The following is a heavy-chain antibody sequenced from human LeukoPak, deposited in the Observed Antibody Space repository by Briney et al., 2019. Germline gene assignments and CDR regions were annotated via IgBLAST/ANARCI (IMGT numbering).Heavy chain of an antibody. CDR2: ISSSSSYI. D-gene: IGHD6-13*01. V-gene: IGHV3-21*01. CDR3: ARGVYSSSWYSDY. CDR1: GFTFSTYS. J-gene: IGHJ4*02. Sequence: GGSLRLSCAASGFTFSTYSMNWVRRAPGKGLEWVSSISSSSSYIYYADSVKGRFTISRDDAKNSLFLQMNSLRAEDTAVYYCARGVYSSSWYSDYWGQGTLVTVSS.